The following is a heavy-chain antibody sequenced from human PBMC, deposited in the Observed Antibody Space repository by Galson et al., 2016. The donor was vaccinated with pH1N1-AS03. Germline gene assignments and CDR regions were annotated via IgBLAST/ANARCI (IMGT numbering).Heavy chain of an antibody. Sequence: SLRLSCAASAFIFSNYGMHWVRQAPGKGLEWVAVISYDGTNKFYADSVKGRFTISRDNSKNTLYLQMNSLRAEDTAVYYCAKDIIIVGASLTGGYFDSWGQGTLVTVSS. CDR2: ISYDGTNK. CDR1: AFIFSNYG. CDR3: AKDIIIVGASLTGGYFDS. D-gene: IGHD1-26*01. J-gene: IGHJ4*02. V-gene: IGHV3-30*18.